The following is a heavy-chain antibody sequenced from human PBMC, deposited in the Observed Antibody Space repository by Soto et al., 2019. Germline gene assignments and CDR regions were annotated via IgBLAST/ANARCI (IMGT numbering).Heavy chain of an antibody. CDR3: ARGGVVVANWFDP. CDR1: GYTFTAYY. Sequence: ASVKVSCKASGYTFTAYYIHWVRQAPGQGLEWMGWMNPNSGATNYAQKFQGRVTMTRDTSISTAYMDLSRLRSDDTAVYFCARGGVVVANWFDPWGQGTLVTV. J-gene: IGHJ5*02. CDR2: MNPNSGAT. D-gene: IGHD2-21*01. V-gene: IGHV1-2*02.